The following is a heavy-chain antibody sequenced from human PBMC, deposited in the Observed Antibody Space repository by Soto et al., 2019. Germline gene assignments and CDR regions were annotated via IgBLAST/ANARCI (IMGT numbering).Heavy chain of an antibody. D-gene: IGHD6-13*01. CDR1: GFTFSNYW. V-gene: IGHV3-7*01. CDR2: IKQDGSEK. J-gene: IGHJ6*02. Sequence: EVQLVESGGGLVQPGGSLRLSCADFGFTFSNYWMSWVRQAPVKGLEWVGNIKQDGSEKNYVDSVKGRFTISRENAKNSLYLQMSSLRAEDTAVYYCARIASAGRGWDVWGQGTTVVVSS. CDR3: ARIASAGRGWDV.